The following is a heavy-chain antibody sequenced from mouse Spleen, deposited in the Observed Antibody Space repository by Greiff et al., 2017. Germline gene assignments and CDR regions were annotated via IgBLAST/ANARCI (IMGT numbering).Heavy chain of an antibody. CDR2: ISSGGSYT. V-gene: IGHV5-9-1*01. D-gene: IGHD1-1*01. J-gene: IGHJ2*01. CDR1: GFTFSSYA. CDR3: ARQGITTVVAPYFDY. Sequence: EVMLVESGGGLVKPGGSLKLSCAASGFTFSSYAMSWVRQTPEKRLEWVATISSGGSYTYYPDSVKGRFTISRDNAKNTLYLQMSSLRSEDTAMYYCARQGITTVVAPYFDYWGQGTTLTVSS.